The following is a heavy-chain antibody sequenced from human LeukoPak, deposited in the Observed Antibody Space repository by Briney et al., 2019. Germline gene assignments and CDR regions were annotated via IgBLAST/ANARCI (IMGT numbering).Heavy chain of an antibody. J-gene: IGHJ4*02. CDR2: IIPIFGTA. CDR3: AREGHERYSYGQPAPYFDY. D-gene: IGHD5-18*01. Sequence: ASVKVSCKASGGTFSSYAISWVRQAPGQGLEWMGGIIPIFGTANYAQKFQGRVTITADESTSTAYMELSNLRSEDTAVYYCAREGHERYSYGQPAPYFDYWGQGTLVTVSS. V-gene: IGHV1-69*01. CDR1: GGTFSSYA.